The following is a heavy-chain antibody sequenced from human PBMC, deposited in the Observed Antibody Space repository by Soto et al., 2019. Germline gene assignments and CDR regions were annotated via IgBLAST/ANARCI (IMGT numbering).Heavy chain of an antibody. D-gene: IGHD3-10*01. Sequence: SETLSLTCSVFGGSVRDYFWTWIRQSPGRGLEWIGYISSSGTVKYNSSLKSRVTISLDRSRNQFSLKLSSVTAADTAVYFCARDRKLELPGNYYYYGMDVWGQGITVTVSS. CDR2: ISSSGTV. CDR1: GGSVRDYF. V-gene: IGHV4-59*02. J-gene: IGHJ6*02. CDR3: ARDRKLELPGNYYYYGMDV.